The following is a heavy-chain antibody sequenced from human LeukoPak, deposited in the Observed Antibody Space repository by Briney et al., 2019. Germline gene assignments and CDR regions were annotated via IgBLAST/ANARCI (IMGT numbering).Heavy chain of an antibody. V-gene: IGHV4-31*03. CDR2: IYYSGST. CDR3: ARGRSITIFGVSYYYYGMDV. Sequence: SETLSLTGTVSGVSISSGGYYWRWIRQHLGKGLERIGYIYYSGSTYYNPSLKSRVTISVDTSKNQFSLKLSSVTAADTAVYYCARGRSITIFGVSYYYYGMDVWGQGTTVTVSS. D-gene: IGHD3-3*01. CDR1: GVSISSGGYY. J-gene: IGHJ6*02.